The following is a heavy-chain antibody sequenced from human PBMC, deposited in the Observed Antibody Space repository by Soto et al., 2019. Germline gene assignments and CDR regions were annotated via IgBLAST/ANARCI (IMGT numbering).Heavy chain of an antibody. CDR3: AKDGQYRTDGFDV. D-gene: IGHD6-6*01. V-gene: IGHV3-23*01. CDR1: GFTFRSHG. CDR2: LSRGGGTT. J-gene: IGHJ3*01. Sequence: EAQLLESGGDWAQPGGSLRLSCAASGFTFRSHGMSWVRQAPGKWLERIAGLSRGGGTTYYAESVKGRFTISRDNSKNTLDLIMNSLKVEDTALYYCAKDGQYRTDGFDVWGQGTMVTVSS.